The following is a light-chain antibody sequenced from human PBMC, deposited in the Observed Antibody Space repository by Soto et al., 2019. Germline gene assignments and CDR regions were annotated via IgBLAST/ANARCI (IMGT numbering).Light chain of an antibody. CDR3: SSHTSSSTRNYV. CDR2: DVS. CDR1: SSDVGGYNY. Sequence: QSVLTQPASVSGSPGQSITISCTGTSSDVGGYNYVSWYQQHPGKAPKLMIYDVSNRPSGVSNRFSGSKSGNTASLTISGLQAEDEADYYCSSHTSSSTRNYVFGTGTKVTVL. J-gene: IGLJ1*01. V-gene: IGLV2-14*01.